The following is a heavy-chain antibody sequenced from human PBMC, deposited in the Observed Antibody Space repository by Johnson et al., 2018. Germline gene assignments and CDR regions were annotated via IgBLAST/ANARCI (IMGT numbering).Heavy chain of an antibody. CDR3: ARLAGTTGRNYYYYYYMDV. Sequence: QLVESGAEVKKPGESLKISCKGSGYSFTSYWIGWARQMPGKGLEWMGIIYPGDSDTRYSPSFQGTVTIPADQSISTAYLQGSSLKASDTAMYYCARLAGTTGRNYYYYYYMDVWGKGTTVTVSS. V-gene: IGHV5-51*03. D-gene: IGHD1-1*01. CDR2: IYPGDSDT. CDR1: GYSFTSYW. J-gene: IGHJ6*03.